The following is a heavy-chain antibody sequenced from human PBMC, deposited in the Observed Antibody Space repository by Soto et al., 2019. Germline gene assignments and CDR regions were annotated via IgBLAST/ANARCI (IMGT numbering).Heavy chain of an antibody. CDR3: ARDLLLYCSGGSCYPFDGMDV. J-gene: IGHJ6*02. CDR2: INAGNANT. V-gene: IGHV1-3*01. CDR1: GYTFTSYA. Sequence: ASVKVSCKASGYTFTSYAIHWVRQAPGQRLEWMGWINAGNANTKYSQKFQGRVTITRDTSASTAYMELSSLRYEDTAVYYCARDLLLYCSGGSCYPFDGMDVWGQGTTATVSS. D-gene: IGHD2-15*01.